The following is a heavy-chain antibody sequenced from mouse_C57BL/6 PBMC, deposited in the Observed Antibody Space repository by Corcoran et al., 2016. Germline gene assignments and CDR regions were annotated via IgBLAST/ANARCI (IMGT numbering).Heavy chain of an antibody. D-gene: IGHD3-3*01. V-gene: IGHV1-76*01. CDR1: GYTFTDYY. CDR3: ARLGAYYAMDY. J-gene: IGHJ4*01. Sequence: QVQLQQSGPELVKPGASGKISCKASGYTFTDYYINWVKQRPGQGLEWIARIYPGSGNTYYNEKFKGKATLTAEKSSSTAYMQLSSLTSEDSAVYFCARLGAYYAMDYWGQGTSVTVSS. CDR2: IYPGSGNT.